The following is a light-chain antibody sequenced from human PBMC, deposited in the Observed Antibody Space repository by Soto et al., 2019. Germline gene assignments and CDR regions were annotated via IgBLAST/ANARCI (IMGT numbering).Light chain of an antibody. CDR1: NIGSKS. V-gene: IGLV3-21*02. Sequence: SYELTQPPSVSVAPGQTARITCGGNNIGSKSVHWYQQKPGQAPVLVVYDDCDRPSGIPERFSGSNSGSTATLTISRVEAGDEADYYCQLWDTSTDRYVFGTGTKVTVL. CDR2: DDC. J-gene: IGLJ1*01. CDR3: QLWDTSTDRYV.